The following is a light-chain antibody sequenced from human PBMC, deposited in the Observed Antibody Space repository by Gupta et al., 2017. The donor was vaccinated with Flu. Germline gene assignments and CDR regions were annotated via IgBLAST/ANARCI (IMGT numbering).Light chain of an antibody. J-gene: IGLJ1*01. Sequence: QSAPPQPRSVSGSPGQSVTISCTGSSNDVGGSNRVSCYQQPPGNAPKLILYDVTERPAGVPDRFSGSKAGTTASITISGLEAEEEDDYYCSSHAGRGNWVFGTGTTVTVL. V-gene: IGLV2-11*01. CDR3: SSHAGRGNWV. CDR1: SNDVGGSNR. CDR2: DVT.